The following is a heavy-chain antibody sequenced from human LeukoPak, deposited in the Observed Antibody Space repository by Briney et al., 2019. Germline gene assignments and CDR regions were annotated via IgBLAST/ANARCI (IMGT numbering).Heavy chain of an antibody. V-gene: IGHV3-9*01. CDR1: GFTFDDYA. CDR2: ISWNSGSI. Sequence: PGGSLRLSCAASGFTFDDYAMHWVRQAPGKGLEWVSGISWNSGSIGYADSVKGRFTISRDNAKNSLYLQMDSLSAEDTAFYYCAKNLGSVWYFPFDYWGQGTLVTVSS. D-gene: IGHD6-19*01. J-gene: IGHJ4*02. CDR3: AKNLGSVWYFPFDY.